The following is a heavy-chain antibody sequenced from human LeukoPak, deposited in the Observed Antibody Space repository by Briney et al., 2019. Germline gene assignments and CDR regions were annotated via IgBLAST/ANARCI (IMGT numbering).Heavy chain of an antibody. D-gene: IGHD3-22*01. J-gene: IGHJ4*02. CDR3: ARAGGYYDSSGYYSDY. V-gene: IGHV1-18*01. CDR2: ISAYNGNT. Sequence: GASVKVSCKASGYTFTSYGISWVRQAPGQGLEWMGWISAYNGNTNYALKLQGRVTMTTDTSTSTAYMELRSLRSDDTAVYYCARAGGYYDSSGYYSDYWGQGTLVTVSS. CDR1: GYTFTSYG.